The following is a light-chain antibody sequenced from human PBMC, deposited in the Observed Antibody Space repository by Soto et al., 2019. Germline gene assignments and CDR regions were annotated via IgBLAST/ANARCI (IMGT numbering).Light chain of an antibody. CDR1: SSSIGSNT. CDR3: AAWDDSLKVV. Sequence: QSVLTQPSSASGTPGQRVTISCSGSSSSIGSNTVNWYQQVPGTAPKLLIYNSHQRPSGVPDRFSGSKSGTSASLAISGLQSEDEADYYCAAWDDSLKVVFGVGTKLPVL. J-gene: IGLJ2*01. CDR2: NSH. V-gene: IGLV1-44*01.